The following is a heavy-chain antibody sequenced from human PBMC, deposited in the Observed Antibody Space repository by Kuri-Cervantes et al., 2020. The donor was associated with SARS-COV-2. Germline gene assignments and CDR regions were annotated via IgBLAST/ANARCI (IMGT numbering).Heavy chain of an antibody. V-gene: IGHV1-69*04. CDR3: ARDAAADNLSDY. Sequence: SVKVSCKVSGYTLTELSMHWVRQAPGQGLEWMGRIIPIFGIANYAQKIQGRVTITADKSTSTAYMELSSLRSEDTAVYYCARDAAADNLSDYWGQGTLVTVSS. D-gene: IGHD6-13*01. CDR2: IIPIFGIA. J-gene: IGHJ4*02. CDR1: GYTLTELS.